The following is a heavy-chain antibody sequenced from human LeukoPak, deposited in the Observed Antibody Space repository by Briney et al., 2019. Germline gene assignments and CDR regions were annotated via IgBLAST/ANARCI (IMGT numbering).Heavy chain of an antibody. D-gene: IGHD3-3*01. V-gene: IGHV4-34*01. Sequence: SETLSLTCTVSGGSLSSYYWRCFRQSPGKGLEGIGEVSHGGGTNYNWSLESRVTISVDRSKNQFSLMLTSVTAADTAIYYCAREMWVARSGFDIWAQGTVVTISS. J-gene: IGHJ3*02. CDR3: AREMWVARSGFDI. CDR1: GGSLSSYY. CDR2: VSHGGGT.